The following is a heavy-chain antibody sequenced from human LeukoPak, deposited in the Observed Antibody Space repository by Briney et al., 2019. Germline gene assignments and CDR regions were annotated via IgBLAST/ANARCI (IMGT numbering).Heavy chain of an antibody. D-gene: IGHD3-10*01. J-gene: IGHJ4*02. CDR1: GFTFSSYA. Sequence: PGGSLRLSXAASGFTFSSYAMSWVRQAPGKGMEWVSAISGSGGSTYYADSVKGRFTISRDNSKNTLYLQMNSLRAEDTAVYYCAKAARLLWFGEFTSPYWGQGTLVTVSS. V-gene: IGHV3-23*01. CDR3: AKAARLLWFGEFTSPY. CDR2: ISGSGGST.